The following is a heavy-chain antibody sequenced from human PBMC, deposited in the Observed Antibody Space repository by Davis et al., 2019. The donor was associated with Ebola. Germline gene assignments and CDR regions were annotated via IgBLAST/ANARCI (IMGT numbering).Heavy chain of an antibody. V-gene: IGHV3-23*01. CDR2: ISSSGDTT. D-gene: IGHD3-10*01. Sequence: GGSLRLSCAVSGFTFSTHAMSWVRQAPGKGLEWVSLISSSGDTTYQADSVKGRFTISRDNSKNTLYLQMNSLRAEDTAVYYCARDDGYNSGTHYVHDLWGKGTTVTVSS. CDR3: ARDDGYNSGTHYVHDL. CDR1: GFTFSTHA. J-gene: IGHJ6*04.